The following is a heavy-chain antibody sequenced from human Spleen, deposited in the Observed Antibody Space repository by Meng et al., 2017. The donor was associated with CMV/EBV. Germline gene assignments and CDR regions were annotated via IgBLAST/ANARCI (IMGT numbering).Heavy chain of an antibody. V-gene: IGHV1-69*10. CDR1: GGTFSTYA. J-gene: IGHJ6*02. D-gene: IGHD6-13*01. CDR2: IIPILGIP. CDR3: ARTFSSSWRVGYGMDV. Sequence: SVKVSCKASGGTFSTYAIHWVRQAPGQGLEWMGGIIPILGIPNYAQKFQGRVTITADKSTSTAYMELSSLRSEDTAVYYCARTFSSSWRVGYGMDVWSQGTTVTVSS.